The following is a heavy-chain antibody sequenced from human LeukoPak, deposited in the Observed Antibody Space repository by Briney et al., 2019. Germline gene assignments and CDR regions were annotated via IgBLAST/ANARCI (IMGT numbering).Heavy chain of an antibody. D-gene: IGHD3-22*01. V-gene: IGHV1-8*01. CDR1: GYTFTSYD. CDR2: MNPNSGNT. J-gene: IGHJ6*02. Sequence: ASVKVSCKASGYTFTSYDINWVRQAPGQGLEWMGWMNPNSGNTGYAQKFQGRVTVTRNTSISTAYMELSSLRSEDTAVYYCARDGGSGFYYYYGMDVWGQGTTVTVSS. CDR3: ARDGGSGFYYYYGMDV.